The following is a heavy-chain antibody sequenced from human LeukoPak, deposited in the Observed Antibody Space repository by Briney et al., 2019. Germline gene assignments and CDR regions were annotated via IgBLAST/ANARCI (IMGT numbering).Heavy chain of an antibody. J-gene: IGHJ1*01. CDR1: GFTFSSYG. D-gene: IGHD3-10*01. V-gene: IGHV3-30*02. CDR3: ASTLVRGVTTEYFQH. Sequence: PGGSLRLSCAASGFTFSSYGMHWVRQAPGKGLEWVAFIRYDGSNKYYADSVKGRFTISRDNSKNTLYLQMNSLRAEDTAVYYCASTLVRGVTTEYFQHWGQGTLVTVSS. CDR2: IRYDGSNK.